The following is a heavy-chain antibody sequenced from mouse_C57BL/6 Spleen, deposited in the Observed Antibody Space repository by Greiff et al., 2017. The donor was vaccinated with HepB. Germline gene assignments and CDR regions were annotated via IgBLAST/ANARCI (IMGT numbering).Heavy chain of an antibody. D-gene: IGHD2-4*01. V-gene: IGHV1-81*01. Sequence: QVQLKESGAELARPGASVKLSCKASGYTFTSYGISWVKQRTGQGLEWIGEIYPRSGNTYYNEKFKGKATLTADKSSSTAYMELRSLTSEDSAVYFCARDEDYDYDRDFDYWGQGTTLTVSS. CDR1: GYTFTSYG. J-gene: IGHJ2*01. CDR2: IYPRSGNT. CDR3: ARDEDYDYDRDFDY.